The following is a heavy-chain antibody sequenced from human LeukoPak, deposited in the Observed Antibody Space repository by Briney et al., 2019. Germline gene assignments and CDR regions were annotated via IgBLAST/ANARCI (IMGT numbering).Heavy chain of an antibody. CDR1: GFTFSSYA. V-gene: IGHV3-30-3*01. D-gene: IGHD4-17*01. Sequence: SGRSLRLSCAASGFTFSSYAMHWVRQAPGKGLEWVAVISYDGSNKYYADSVKGRFTISRDNSKNTLYLQMNSLRAEDTAVYYCARAPNYGDRAYWGQGTLVTVSS. CDR3: ARAPNYGDRAY. J-gene: IGHJ4*02. CDR2: ISYDGSNK.